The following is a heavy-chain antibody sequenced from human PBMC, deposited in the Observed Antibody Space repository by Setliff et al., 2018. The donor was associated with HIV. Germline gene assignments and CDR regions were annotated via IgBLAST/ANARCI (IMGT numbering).Heavy chain of an antibody. D-gene: IGHD3-3*01. CDR1: GYTFTTYP. J-gene: IGHJ4*02. Sequence: ASVKVSCKASGYTFTTYPMNWVRQAPGQGLEWMGWINTNAGNSIYAQGFTGRFVSSSDTSDSTAYLQISDLKAEDTAVYYCARGLPPFYDFWSGYPLYYWGQGTLVTVS. CDR3: ARGLPPFYDFWSGYPLYY. V-gene: IGHV7-4-1*02. CDR2: INTNAGNS.